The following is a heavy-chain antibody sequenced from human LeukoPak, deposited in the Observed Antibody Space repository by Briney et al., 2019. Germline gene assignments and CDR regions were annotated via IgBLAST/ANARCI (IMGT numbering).Heavy chain of an antibody. V-gene: IGHV4-38-2*02. CDR1: GYSISSGYY. Sequence: PSETLSLTCTVSGYSISSGYYGGWIRQPPGKGLEWIGSIYHSGSTYYNPSLKSRVTISVDTSKNQFSLKLSSVTSADPAVYYCARADIVVVPAATLDYWGQGTLVTVSS. J-gene: IGHJ4*02. D-gene: IGHD2-2*01. CDR2: IYHSGST. CDR3: ARADIVVVPAATLDY.